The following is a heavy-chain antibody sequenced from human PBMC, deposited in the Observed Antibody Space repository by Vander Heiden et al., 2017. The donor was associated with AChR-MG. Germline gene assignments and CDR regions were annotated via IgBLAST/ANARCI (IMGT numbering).Heavy chain of an antibody. CDR2: ISYDGSNK. D-gene: IGHD6-25*01. J-gene: IGHJ3*02. CDR1: GFPSSSYA. CDR3: ARVTGSADAFDI. Sequence: QVQLVESGGGVVQPGRSLRLPCVPPGFPSSSYAMHWVRQAPGKGLEWVAVISYDGSNKYYADSVKGRFTISRDNSKNTLYLQMNSLRAEDAAVYYCARVTGSADAFDIWGQGTMVTVSS. V-gene: IGHV3-30-3*01.